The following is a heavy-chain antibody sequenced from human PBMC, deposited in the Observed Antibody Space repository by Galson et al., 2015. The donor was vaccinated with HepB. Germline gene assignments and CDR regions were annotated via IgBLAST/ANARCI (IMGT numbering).Heavy chain of an antibody. V-gene: IGHV1-46*01. D-gene: IGHD3-10*01. CDR1: GYKFTSYY. CDR3: ARGVLLWDGPDY. Sequence: SLKVSCKASGYKFTSYYMHWVRQAPGQGLEWMGIINPSGGSTDYAQKFQGRVTMTRDTSTSTVFMELSSLRSEDTAVYYCARGVLLWDGPDYWGQGTLVTVSS. CDR2: INPSGGST. J-gene: IGHJ4*02.